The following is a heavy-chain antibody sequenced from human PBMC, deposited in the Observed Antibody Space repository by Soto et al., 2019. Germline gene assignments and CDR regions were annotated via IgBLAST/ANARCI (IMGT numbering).Heavy chain of an antibody. D-gene: IGHD6-13*01. Sequence: GGSLRLSCAASAFTFSSYAMNWVRQAPGKGLEWVSAISGSGVSAYFADSVKGRFTISRDNSKNTLFLQMNSLRAEDTAVYYCAKDQYAAAGPDHWGQGTLVTVSS. CDR2: ISGSGVSA. J-gene: IGHJ4*02. V-gene: IGHV3-23*01. CDR3: AKDQYAAAGPDH. CDR1: AFTFSSYA.